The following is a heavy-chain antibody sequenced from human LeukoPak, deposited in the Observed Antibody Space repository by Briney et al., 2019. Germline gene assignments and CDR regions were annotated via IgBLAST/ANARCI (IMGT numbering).Heavy chain of an antibody. D-gene: IGHD2-21*01. J-gene: IGHJ3*02. V-gene: IGHV3-21*01. CDR2: ISRSGSYI. CDR1: GFTFTSYT. Sequence: GGSLRLSCAASGFTFTSYTMNWVRQAPGKGLEWVSDISRSGSYIDYADSVKGRFTISRDNAKNSLFLHMNSLRAEDTAVYYCARSLIADGAFDIWGQGTMVTVSP. CDR3: ARSLIADGAFDI.